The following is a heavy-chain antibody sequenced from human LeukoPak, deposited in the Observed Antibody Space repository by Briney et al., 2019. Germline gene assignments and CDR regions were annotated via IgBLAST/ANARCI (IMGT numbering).Heavy chain of an antibody. J-gene: IGHJ4*02. CDR1: GGSVSNGSYY. CDR2: IYYSGST. D-gene: IGHD4-23*01. CDR3: AREGYGGNFDY. V-gene: IGHV4-61*01. Sequence: SETLSLTCTVSGGSVSNGSYYWTWIRQPPGKGLEWIGYIYYSGSTNYNPSLKSRVTISVDTSKNQFSLKLSSVTAADTAVYYCAREGYGGNFDYWGQGTLVTVSS.